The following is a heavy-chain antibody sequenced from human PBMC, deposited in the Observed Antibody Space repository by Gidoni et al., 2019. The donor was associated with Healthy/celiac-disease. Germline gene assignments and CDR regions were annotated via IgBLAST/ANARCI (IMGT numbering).Heavy chain of an antibody. Sequence: QVQLVQSGAEVKKPGASVKVSCKASGYTFTSYAMHWVRQAPGQRLEWMGWINAGNGNTKYSQKFQGRVTITRDTSASTAYMELSSLRSEDTAVYYCARDKTDEGAFDIWGQGTMVTVSS. CDR1: GYTFTSYA. CDR3: ARDKTDEGAFDI. V-gene: IGHV1-3*01. J-gene: IGHJ3*02. CDR2: INAGNGNT.